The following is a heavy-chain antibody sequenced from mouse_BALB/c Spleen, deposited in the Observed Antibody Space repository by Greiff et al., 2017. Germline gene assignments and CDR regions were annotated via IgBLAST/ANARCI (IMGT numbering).Heavy chain of an antibody. Sequence: EVKLMESGGGLVQPGGSRKLSCAASGFTFSSFGMHWVRQAPEKGLEWVAYISSGSSTIYYADTVKGRFTISRDNPKNTLFLQMTSLRSEDTAMYYCAREWDGVAYWGQGTLVTVSA. V-gene: IGHV5-17*02. CDR3: AREWDGVAY. J-gene: IGHJ3*01. CDR1: GFTFSSFG. CDR2: ISSGSSTI. D-gene: IGHD4-1*01.